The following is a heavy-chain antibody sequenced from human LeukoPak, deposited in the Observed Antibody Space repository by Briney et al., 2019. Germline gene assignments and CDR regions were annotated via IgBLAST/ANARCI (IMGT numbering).Heavy chain of an antibody. Sequence: PGGSLRLSCEASGFTSSTAWMSWVRQAPGKGLEWVGRVKSKADGGTAEYAAPVRGRFTIPRDDSKNTLYLQMNSLNTEDTAMYHCSGPTYVVDYWGQGTLVTVSS. D-gene: IGHD2-8*01. CDR1: GFTSSTAW. J-gene: IGHJ4*02. CDR3: SGPTYVVDY. CDR2: VKSKADGGTA. V-gene: IGHV3-15*01.